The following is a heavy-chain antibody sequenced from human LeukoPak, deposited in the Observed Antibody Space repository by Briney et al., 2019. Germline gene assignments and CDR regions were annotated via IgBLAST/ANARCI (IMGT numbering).Heavy chain of an antibody. CDR3: VKDLAHGDPINNIHWGLHS. CDR2: IDWDGGIT. V-gene: IGHV3-43*01. D-gene: IGHD4-17*01. CDR1: GFTFEDFS. J-gene: IGHJ4*02. Sequence: GGSLRLSCAASGFTFEDFSMHWVRQVPGKGLEWISLIDWDGGITYYADSVKGRFTVSRDNSKSSLYLQMNNLRTEDTALFYCVKDLAHGDPINNIHWGLHSWGQGTLVTVSS.